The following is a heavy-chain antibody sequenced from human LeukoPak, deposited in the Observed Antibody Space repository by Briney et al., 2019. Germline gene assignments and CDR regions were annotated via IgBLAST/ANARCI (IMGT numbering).Heavy chain of an antibody. Sequence: PGGSLRLSCAASGFAFISSWMTWVRQAPGRGLEWVANIKADGSETLCVDSVKGRFTISRDNAKNSVFLQMNSLRVEDTAVYFCARDYDWGQGTLVTVSS. J-gene: IGHJ4*02. D-gene: IGHD3-16*01. CDR1: GFAFISSW. CDR2: IKADGSET. V-gene: IGHV3-7*04. CDR3: ARDYD.